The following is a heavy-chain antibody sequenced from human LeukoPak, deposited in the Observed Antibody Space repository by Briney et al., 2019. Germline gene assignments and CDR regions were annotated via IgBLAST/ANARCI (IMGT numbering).Heavy chain of an antibody. V-gene: IGHV3-11*06. Sequence: GRSLRLSCAASRFTFSDYYMSWIRHAPGNGLEWVSYISSSSSYTNYADSVKGRFTISRDNAKNSLYLQTNSLRAEDTAVYYCAREDYSNDYWGQGTLVTVSS. CDR2: ISSSSSYT. CDR3: AREDYSNDY. CDR1: RFTFSDYY. D-gene: IGHD4-11*01. J-gene: IGHJ4*02.